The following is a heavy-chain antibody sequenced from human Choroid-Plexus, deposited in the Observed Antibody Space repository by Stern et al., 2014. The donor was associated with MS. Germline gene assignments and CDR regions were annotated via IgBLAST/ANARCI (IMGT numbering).Heavy chain of an antibody. J-gene: IGHJ6*02. CDR1: GYIFTGYY. CDR3: ARDQRGITIFGVVTDYYYLGMDV. D-gene: IGHD3-3*01. V-gene: IGHV1-2*02. Sequence: MQLVESGAEVKKPGASVKVSCKTSGYIFTGYYIHWVRQAPGQGLEWMAWINPNTGGTKYAKKFQGRVTMGRDTSISTAYVELSSLTSDDTAVYYCARDQRGITIFGVVTDYYYLGMDVWGQGTTVTVSS. CDR2: INPNTGGT.